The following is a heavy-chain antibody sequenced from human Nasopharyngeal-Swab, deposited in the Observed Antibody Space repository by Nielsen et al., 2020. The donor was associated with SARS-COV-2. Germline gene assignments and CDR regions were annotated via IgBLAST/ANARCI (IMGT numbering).Heavy chain of an antibody. CDR2: IYWDDDK. CDR3: AHIPPLNIAAAPFDY. Sequence: SGPTLVKPTQTLTLTCTFSGFSLRTSGVGVGWIRQPPGKALEWLALIYWDDDKRYSPSLKSRLTITKDTSKNQVVLTMTNMDPVDTATYYCAHIPPLNIAAAPFDYWGQGTLVTVSS. D-gene: IGHD6-13*01. J-gene: IGHJ4*02. CDR1: GFSLRTSGVG. V-gene: IGHV2-5*02.